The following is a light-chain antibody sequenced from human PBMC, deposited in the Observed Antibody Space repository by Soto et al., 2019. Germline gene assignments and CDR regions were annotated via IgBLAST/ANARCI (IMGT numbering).Light chain of an antibody. V-gene: IGLV1-47*01. Sequence: QSALTQSPSASGTPGQRVTISCSGSASTIGRNYVYWYQQLPGTAPKLLIYRNSQRPSGVPDRFSGSKSGTSASLAISGLRSEDEADYYCAAWDDNLSGFYVFGDGT. CDR2: RNS. CDR3: AAWDDNLSGFYV. CDR1: ASTIGRNY. J-gene: IGLJ1*01.